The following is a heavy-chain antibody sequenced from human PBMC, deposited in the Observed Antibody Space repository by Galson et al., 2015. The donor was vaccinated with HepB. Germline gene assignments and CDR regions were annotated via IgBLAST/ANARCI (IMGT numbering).Heavy chain of an antibody. CDR3: ARSGALWFGED. J-gene: IGHJ4*02. CDR1: GFTVRSNY. D-gene: IGHD3-10*01. Sequence: SLRLSCAASGFTVRSNYMSWVRQAPGKGLEWVSVIYSDGTTYYADSAKGRFTISRDNSKNTLYLQMNNLRAEDTALYYCARSGALWFGEDWGQGTLVTVSS. CDR2: IYSDGTT. V-gene: IGHV3-53*01.